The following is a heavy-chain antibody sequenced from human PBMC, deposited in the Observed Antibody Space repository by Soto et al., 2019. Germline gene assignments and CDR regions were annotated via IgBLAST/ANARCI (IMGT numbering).Heavy chain of an antibody. V-gene: IGHV3-23*01. CDR2: ISGSDGKT. J-gene: IGHJ4*02. CDR1: GFSSASFA. Sequence: LRLSCTTSGFSSASFAMTWVRQAPGKGLEWVATISGSDGKTYYADSVKGRFSISRDTSRNTLYLQMNSLRADDTAIYYCAKWSYLDYWGQGTRVTVSS. CDR3: AKWSYLDY. D-gene: IGHD3-3*01.